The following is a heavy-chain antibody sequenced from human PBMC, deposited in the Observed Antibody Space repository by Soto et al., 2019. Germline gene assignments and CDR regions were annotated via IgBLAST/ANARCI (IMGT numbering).Heavy chain of an antibody. J-gene: IGHJ6*02. CDR1: GGSFSGYY. D-gene: IGHD1-26*01. CDR3: ARGRYSGSLYYYYYYGMDV. V-gene: IGHV4-34*01. Sequence: SETLSLTCAFYGGSFSGYYWSWIRQPPGKGLEWIGEINHSGSTNYNPSLKSRVTISVDTSKNQFSLKLSSVTAADTAVYYCARGRYSGSLYYYYYYGMDVWGQGTTVTVSS. CDR2: INHSGST.